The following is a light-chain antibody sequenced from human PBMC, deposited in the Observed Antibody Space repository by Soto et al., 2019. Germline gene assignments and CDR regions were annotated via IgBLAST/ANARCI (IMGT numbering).Light chain of an antibody. Sequence: QSALTQPASVSGSPGQSITISCTGTSSDVGGYNYVSWYQQHPGKAPKLMIYEVSDRPSGVSNRFSGSKSGNTASLTISGLQAEDEADYYCSSYTSSSDYVFGNGTKLTVL. CDR1: SSDVGGYNY. CDR2: EVS. V-gene: IGLV2-14*01. J-gene: IGLJ1*01. CDR3: SSYTSSSDYV.